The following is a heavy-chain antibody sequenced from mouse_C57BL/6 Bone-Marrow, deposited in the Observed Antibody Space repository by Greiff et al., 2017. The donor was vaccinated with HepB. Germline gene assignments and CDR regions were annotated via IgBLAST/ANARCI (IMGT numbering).Heavy chain of an antibody. CDR2: IRSKSNNYAT. D-gene: IGHD1-1*01. V-gene: IGHV10-1*01. CDR3: VRQGYGSSYGGYFDV. J-gene: IGHJ1*03. Sequence: EVQLVESGGGLVQPKGSLKLSCAASGFSFNTYAMNWVRQAPGKGLEWVARIRSKSNNYATYYADSVKDRFTISRDDSESMLYLQMNNLKTEDTAMYYCVRQGYGSSYGGYFDVWGTGTTVTVSS. CDR1: GFSFNTYA.